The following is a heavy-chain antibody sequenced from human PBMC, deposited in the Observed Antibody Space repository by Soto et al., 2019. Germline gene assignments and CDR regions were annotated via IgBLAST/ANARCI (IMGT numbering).Heavy chain of an antibody. CDR3: ARVVISWYSGYRSALYFDY. Sequence: GASVKVSCKASGYTFTSYGISWVRQAPGQGLEWMGWISAYNGNTNYAQKLQGRVTMTTDTSTSTAYMELRSLRSDDTAVYYCARVVISWYSGYRSALYFDYWGQGTLVTVSS. V-gene: IGHV1-18*01. CDR2: ISAYNGNT. J-gene: IGHJ4*02. CDR1: GYTFTSYG. D-gene: IGHD5-12*01.